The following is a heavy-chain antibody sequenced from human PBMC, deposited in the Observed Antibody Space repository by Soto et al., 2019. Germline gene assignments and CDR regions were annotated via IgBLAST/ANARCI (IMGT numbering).Heavy chain of an antibody. CDR1: GFTFSSYS. CDR3: ARAYDFWSGYYMDV. V-gene: IGHV3-48*01. CDR2: ISSSSSTI. J-gene: IGHJ6*03. D-gene: IGHD3-3*01. Sequence: GGSLRLSCAASGFTFSSYSMNWVRQAPGKGLEWVSYISSSSSTIYYEDSVKGRFTISRDNAKNLLYLKMNSLRAEDTAVYYCARAYDFWSGYYMDVWGKGTTVTVSS.